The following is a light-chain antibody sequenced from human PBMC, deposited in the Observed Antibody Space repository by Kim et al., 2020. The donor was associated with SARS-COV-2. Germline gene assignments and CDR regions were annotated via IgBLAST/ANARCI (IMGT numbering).Light chain of an antibody. V-gene: IGKV1D-16*01. CDR1: QDIRIW. CDR2: VAS. Sequence: ASVGERVPITWRASQDIRIWVAWYQQRPGKAPKSLIYVASNLQTGVPGRFSGSGSGTEFTLTIRSLQPEDFATYYCQQYVSYPNTFGQGTRLEIK. J-gene: IGKJ5*01. CDR3: QQYVSYPNT.